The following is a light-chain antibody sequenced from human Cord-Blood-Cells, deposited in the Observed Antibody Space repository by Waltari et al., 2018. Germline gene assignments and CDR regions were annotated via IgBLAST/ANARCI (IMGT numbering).Light chain of an antibody. CDR2: GNN. V-gene: IGLV1-40*01. J-gene: IGLJ3*02. CDR3: QSYDSSLSGSV. CDR1: SSNIGAGYD. Sequence: QSVLTQPPSVSGAPGQRVTISCTGSSSNIGAGYDVHWYQQLPGTAPELLIYGNNNRPAGVPGLFSGAKSGTSASLAITGLQAEDEADYYCQSYDSSLSGSVFGGGTKLTVL.